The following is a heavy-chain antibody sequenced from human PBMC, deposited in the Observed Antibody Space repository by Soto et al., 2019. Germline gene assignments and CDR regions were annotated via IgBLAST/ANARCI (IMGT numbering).Heavy chain of an antibody. Sequence: PGESLKISCKGSGYSFTSYWIGWVRQMPGKGLEWMGIIYPGDSDTRYSPSFQGQVTISADKSISTAYLQWSSLKASDTAMYYCARRRPGNSYYYYGTDVWGQGTTVTVSS. V-gene: IGHV5-51*01. CDR2: IYPGDSDT. CDR1: GYSFTSYW. J-gene: IGHJ6*02. CDR3: ARRRPGNSYYYYGTDV.